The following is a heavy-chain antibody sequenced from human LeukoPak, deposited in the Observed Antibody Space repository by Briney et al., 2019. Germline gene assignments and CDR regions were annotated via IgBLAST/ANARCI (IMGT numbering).Heavy chain of an antibody. CDR3: ARNSAVATSRSWFDP. Sequence: SETLSLTCSVFDGSISNYYWSWIRQPPGKGLEWIGYAYYSGSTTYDPSLESRVTISVDTSKNQFSLKLTAVTAADTAVYYCARNSAVATSRSWFDPWGQGTLVTVSS. V-gene: IGHV4-59*08. CDR1: DGSISNYY. D-gene: IGHD6-19*01. CDR2: AYYSGST. J-gene: IGHJ5*02.